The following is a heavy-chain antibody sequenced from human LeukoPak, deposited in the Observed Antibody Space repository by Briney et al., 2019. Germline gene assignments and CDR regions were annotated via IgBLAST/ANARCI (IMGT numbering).Heavy chain of an antibody. V-gene: IGHV1-2*02. D-gene: IGHD2-2*01. Sequence: ASVKVFCKASGYTFPGYYMHWVRQPSGQGLEWMGWINPNSGGTNYAQKFQGRVTMTRDTSISTAYMELSRLRSDDTAVYYCAREYCSSTSCSIFGPWGQGTLVTVSS. CDR3: AREYCSSTSCSIFGP. J-gene: IGHJ5*02. CDR1: GYTFPGYY. CDR2: INPNSGGT.